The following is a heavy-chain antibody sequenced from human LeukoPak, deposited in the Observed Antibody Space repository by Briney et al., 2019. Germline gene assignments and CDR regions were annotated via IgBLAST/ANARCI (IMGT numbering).Heavy chain of an antibody. J-gene: IGHJ4*02. CDR2: ISWNSGSI. Sequence: GGSLRLSCVASGFSFTKYWMTWVRQAPGKGLEWVSGISWNSGSIGYADSVKGRFTISRDNAKNSLYLQMNSLRAEDTALYYCAKDGQTAAAYLDYWGQGTLVTVSS. CDR3: AKDGQTAAAYLDY. V-gene: IGHV3-9*01. D-gene: IGHD2-2*01. CDR1: GFSFTKYW.